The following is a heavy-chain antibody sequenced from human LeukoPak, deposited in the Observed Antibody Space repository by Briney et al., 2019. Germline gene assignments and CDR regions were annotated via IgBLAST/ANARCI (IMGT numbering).Heavy chain of an antibody. D-gene: IGHD3-10*01. CDR1: GDSVSNYG. CDR3: ARDNFGSLDF. CDR2: VYASGINSD. J-gene: IGHJ4*02. V-gene: IGHV4-59*02. Sequence: PSETLSLTCSVSGDSVSNYGWSWVRQPPGKGLEWIGYVYASGINSDNQNPALKSRVTISVDTWRNQFSLRLNSVAAADTAIYYCARDNFGSLDFWGQGALVTVSS.